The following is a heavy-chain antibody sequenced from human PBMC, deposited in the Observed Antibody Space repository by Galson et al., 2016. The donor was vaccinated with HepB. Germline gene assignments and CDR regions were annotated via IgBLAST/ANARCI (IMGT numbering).Heavy chain of an antibody. CDR3: VRVSGRASFFDY. CDR2: IYYSGSSN. D-gene: IGHD3-16*01. Sequence: ETLSLTCAVSGGNVLSYYWSWIRQPPGKGLEWIGSIYYSGSSNYYNPSLKSRVTISVDPSQNQFSLDLTSVTAADTAVYYCVRVSGRASFFDYWGQGTLVTVSS. V-gene: IGHV4-59*02. J-gene: IGHJ4*02. CDR1: GGNVLSYY.